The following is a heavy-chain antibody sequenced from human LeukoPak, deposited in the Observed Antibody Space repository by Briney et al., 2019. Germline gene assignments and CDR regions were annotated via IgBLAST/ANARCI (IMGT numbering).Heavy chain of an antibody. CDR1: GFTFSSYS. Sequence: GGSLRLSCAASGFTFSSYSMNWVRQAPGKGLEWVSYISSSSSTIYYADSVKGRFTISRDNAKNSLYLQMNSLRGEDTAVYYCAREDYSNYYNWFDPWGQGTLVTVSS. V-gene: IGHV3-48*04. CDR2: ISSSSSTI. J-gene: IGHJ5*02. CDR3: AREDYSNYYNWFDP. D-gene: IGHD4-11*01.